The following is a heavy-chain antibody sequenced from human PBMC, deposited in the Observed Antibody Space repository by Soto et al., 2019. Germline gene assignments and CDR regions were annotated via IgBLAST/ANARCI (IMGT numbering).Heavy chain of an antibody. Sequence: QVQLQESGPGLVKSSQTLSLTCTVSGGSISSADYYWSWIRQPPGKGLEWIGYIYYSGRSYYNPSLKSRVTISVDTSKNHFSLNLSFVTAADTAGYYCARVRKYGGNSDAFDLWGQGTMVSVSS. CDR2: IYYSGRS. CDR3: ARVRKYGGNSDAFDL. CDR1: GGSISSADYY. J-gene: IGHJ3*01. V-gene: IGHV4-30-4*01. D-gene: IGHD2-21*02.